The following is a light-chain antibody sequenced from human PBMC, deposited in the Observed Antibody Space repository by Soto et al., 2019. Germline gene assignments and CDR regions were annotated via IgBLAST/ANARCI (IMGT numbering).Light chain of an antibody. J-gene: IGKJ5*01. CDR2: GAS. CDR1: QSVSRY. V-gene: IGKV3-15*01. CDR3: QQYNNWPIT. Sequence: EIVLTQSPATPSLSPGGRATLSCRASQSVSRYLAWYQQKPGQAPRLLIYGASTRATGIPVRFSGSGSGTEFTLTISSLQSEDFAVYYCQQYNNWPITFGQGTRLEIK.